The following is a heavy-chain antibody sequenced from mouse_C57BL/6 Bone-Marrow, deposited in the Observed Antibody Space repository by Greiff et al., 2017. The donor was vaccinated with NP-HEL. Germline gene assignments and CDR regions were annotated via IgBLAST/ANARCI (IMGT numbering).Heavy chain of an antibody. CDR1: GYTFTNYY. Sequence: EVQLQQSGPELVKPGASVKISCKASGYTFTNYYMNWVKQSHGKSLEWIGDINPNNGGTSYNQKFKGKATLTVDKSSSTAYMELRSLTSEDSAVYYCARWGGVAYWGQGTLVTVSA. D-gene: IGHD1-1*02. CDR2: INPNNGGT. CDR3: ARWGGVAY. J-gene: IGHJ3*01. V-gene: IGHV1-26*01.